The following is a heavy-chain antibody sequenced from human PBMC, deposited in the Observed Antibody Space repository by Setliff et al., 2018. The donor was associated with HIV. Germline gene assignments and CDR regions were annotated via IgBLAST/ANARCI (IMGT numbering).Heavy chain of an antibody. D-gene: IGHD3-9*01. V-gene: IGHV3-23*01. CDR2: ISAGGGST. J-gene: IGHJ6*02. Sequence: GGSLRLSCAVSGFTFSTYAMSWVRQAPGKGLEWVSTISAGGGSTYYADSVKGRFTISRDNSKNTLELQMNSLRAEDTAVYYCAKDYTAMVTGYFDWLLYPAYYYYGMDVWGQGTTVTVSS. CDR1: GFTFSTYA. CDR3: AKDYTAMVTGYFDWLLYPAYYYYGMDV.